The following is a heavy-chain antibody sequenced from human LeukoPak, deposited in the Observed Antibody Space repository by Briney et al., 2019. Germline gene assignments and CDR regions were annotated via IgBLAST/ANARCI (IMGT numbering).Heavy chain of an antibody. CDR1: GFTFGSYG. CDR3: AKDQGIAARPQPSDY. Sequence: PGVSLRLSCAASGFTFGSYGMHWVRQAPGKGLEWVAVISYDGSNKYYADSVKGRFTISRDNSKNTLYLQMNSLRAEDTAVYYCAKDQGIAARPQPSDYWGQGTLVTVSS. CDR2: ISYDGSNK. D-gene: IGHD6-6*01. V-gene: IGHV3-30*18. J-gene: IGHJ4*02.